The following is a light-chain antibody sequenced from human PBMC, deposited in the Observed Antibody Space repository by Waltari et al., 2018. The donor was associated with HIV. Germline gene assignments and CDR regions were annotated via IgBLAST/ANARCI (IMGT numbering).Light chain of an antibody. J-gene: IGKJ2*01. CDR3: QQYSTWPLYT. CDR2: GAY. V-gene: IGKV3-15*01. CDR1: QSVGAS. Sequence: EVMLTQSPATLSVSPGATVTLSCRASQSVGASFAWYQHSPGQSPRRLVYGAYTTAPGVPARFRGRGFGTDFTLTISNLQSGDFAVYFCQQYSTWPLYTFGQGTKLEI.